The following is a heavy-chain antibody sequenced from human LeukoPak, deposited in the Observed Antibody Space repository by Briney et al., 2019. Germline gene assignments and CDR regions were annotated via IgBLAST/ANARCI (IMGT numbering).Heavy chain of an antibody. V-gene: IGHV1-18*04. CDR3: ARGLRGYSYGSEDY. Sequence: ASVEVSXKASGYTFTSYYMHWVRQAPGQGLEWMGWISAYNGNTNYAQKLQGRVTMTTDTSTSTAYMELRSLRSDDTAVYYCARGLRGYSYGSEDYWGQGTLVTVSS. CDR2: ISAYNGNT. J-gene: IGHJ4*02. D-gene: IGHD5-18*01. CDR1: GYTFTSYY.